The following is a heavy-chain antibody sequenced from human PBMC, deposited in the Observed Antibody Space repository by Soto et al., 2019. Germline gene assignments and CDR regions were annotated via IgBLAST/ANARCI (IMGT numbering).Heavy chain of an antibody. Sequence: QVQLQESGPGLVKPSETLSLTCSVSGGYISSYYWIWIRQPAGKGLEWIGRIFSSGSTHYNPSLKSRVTMSVDTSKNQISLRLTSVTAADTAVYYCARERGVGGSTGDYDQWGQGILVTVSS. V-gene: IGHV4-4*07. CDR2: IFSSGST. J-gene: IGHJ4*02. D-gene: IGHD5-12*01. CDR1: GGYISSYY. CDR3: ARERGVGGSTGDYDQ.